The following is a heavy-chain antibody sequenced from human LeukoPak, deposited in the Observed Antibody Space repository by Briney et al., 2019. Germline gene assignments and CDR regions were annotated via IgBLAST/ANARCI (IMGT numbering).Heavy chain of an antibody. CDR1: GFTFNNAW. CDR2: IKSKTEGGTT. D-gene: IGHD3-10*01. CDR3: TTGASGYYGSGSYFVPFRY. Sequence: GGSLRLSCAAPGFTFNNAWMSWVRQAPGKGLEWVGRIKSKTEGGTTDYAAPVKGRFTISRDDSKNTLYLQMNSLKTEDTAVYYCTTGASGYYGSGSYFVPFRYWGQGTLVTVSS. V-gene: IGHV3-15*01. J-gene: IGHJ4*02.